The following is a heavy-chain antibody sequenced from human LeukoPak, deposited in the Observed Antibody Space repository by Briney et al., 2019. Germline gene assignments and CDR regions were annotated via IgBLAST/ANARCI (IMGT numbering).Heavy chain of an antibody. Sequence: GGSLRLSCAASGFTFSSYSMNWVRQAPEKGLEWVSYISSSSSTIYYADSVKGRFTISRDNAKNSLYLQMNSLRAEDTAVYYCARDIRSPVVVVVAAAYDAFDIWGQGTMVTVSS. D-gene: IGHD2-15*01. CDR3: ARDIRSPVVVVVAAAYDAFDI. J-gene: IGHJ3*02. V-gene: IGHV3-48*04. CDR1: GFTFSSYS. CDR2: ISSSSSTI.